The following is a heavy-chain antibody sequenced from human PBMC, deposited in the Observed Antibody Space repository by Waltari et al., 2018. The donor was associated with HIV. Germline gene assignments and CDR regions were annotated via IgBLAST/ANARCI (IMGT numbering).Heavy chain of an antibody. V-gene: IGHV1-24*01. CDR1: GYTRTELS. CDR2: FDPEGERT. J-gene: IGHJ6*02. D-gene: IGHD1-1*01. CDR3: ATGAGTTSIQLYDMDV. Sequence: QVHLIPSGAEVKQPGASVKVSCKAFGYTRTELSIPWVRQAPGKGLEWMGGFDPEGERTIYAQMFQGRVTMTEDTSTNTAYMELTSLTSDDTAVYYCATGAGTTSIQLYDMDVWGQGTTVTVYS.